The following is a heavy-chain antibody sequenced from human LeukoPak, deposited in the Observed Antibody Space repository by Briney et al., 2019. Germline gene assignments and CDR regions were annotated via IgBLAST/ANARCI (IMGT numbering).Heavy chain of an antibody. J-gene: IGHJ4*02. D-gene: IGHD2-2*01. CDR3: ARRYCSSTSCSVYYFDY. CDR2: ISAYNGNT. CDR1: GYTFTSYG. Sequence: ASVKVSCKASGYTFTSYGISWVRQAPGQGLEWMGWISAYNGNTNYAQKLQGRATMTTDTSTSTAYMELRSLRSDDTAVYYCARRYCSSTSCSVYYFDYWGQGTLVTVSS. V-gene: IGHV1-18*01.